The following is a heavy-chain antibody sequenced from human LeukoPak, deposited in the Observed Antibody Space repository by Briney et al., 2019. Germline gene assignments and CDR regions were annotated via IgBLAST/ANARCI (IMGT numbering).Heavy chain of an antibody. CDR3: AREYYYGSGSYYNYFDY. Sequence: GGSLRLSCAASGFTFSSYWMSWVRQAPGKGLEWVANIKQDGSEKYYVDSVKGRFTISRDNSKNTLYLQMNSLRAEDTAVYYCAREYYYGSGSYYNYFDYWGQGTLVTVSS. D-gene: IGHD3-10*01. J-gene: IGHJ4*02. CDR1: GFTFSSYW. V-gene: IGHV3-7*01. CDR2: IKQDGSEK.